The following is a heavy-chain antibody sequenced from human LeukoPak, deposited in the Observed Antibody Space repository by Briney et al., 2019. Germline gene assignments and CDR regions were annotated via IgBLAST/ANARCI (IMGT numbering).Heavy chain of an antibody. CDR1: GGSFSGYY. CDR3: ASGLPGRFYSSSSWFDP. CDR2: INHSGST. V-gene: IGHV4-34*01. D-gene: IGHD6-6*01. Sequence: PSETLSLTCAVYGGSFSGYYWSWIRQPPGKGLEWIGEINHSGSTNYNPSLKSRVTISVDTSKNQFSLKLSSVTAADTAVYYCASGLPGRFYSSSSWFDPWGQGTPVTVSS. J-gene: IGHJ5*02.